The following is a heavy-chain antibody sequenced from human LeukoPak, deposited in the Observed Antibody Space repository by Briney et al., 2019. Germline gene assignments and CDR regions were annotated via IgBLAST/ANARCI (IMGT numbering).Heavy chain of an antibody. V-gene: IGHV3-9*01. CDR1: GFTFSGDA. Sequence: GGSLRLSCAASGFTFSGDAMSWVRQGPGKGLEWVSGISWNSGNIAYADSVKGRFTISRDNAKNSLYLQMNSLRAEDTALYYCAKDYSRGYSYGYVRPIDYWGQGTLVTVSS. CDR3: AKDYSRGYSYGYVRPIDY. D-gene: IGHD5-18*01. CDR2: ISWNSGNI. J-gene: IGHJ4*02.